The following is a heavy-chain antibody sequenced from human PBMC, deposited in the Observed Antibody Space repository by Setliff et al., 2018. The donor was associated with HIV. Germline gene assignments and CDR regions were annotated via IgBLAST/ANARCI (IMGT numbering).Heavy chain of an antibody. D-gene: IGHD2-15*01. V-gene: IGHV3-23*01. CDR1: GFTFNTYA. CDR3: AKDGISGGAYPPYYFDY. Sequence: PGGSLRLSCAASGFTFNTYAMSWVRQAPGKGLEWVSVISGSGGSTFYADSVKGRFTISRDNSKNKLYLQMNGLRVEDTAVYYCAKDGISGGAYPPYYFDYWGHGTLVTVSS. CDR2: ISGSGGST. J-gene: IGHJ4*01.